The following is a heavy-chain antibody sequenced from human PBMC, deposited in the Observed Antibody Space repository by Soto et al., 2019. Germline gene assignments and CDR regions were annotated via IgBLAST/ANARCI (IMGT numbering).Heavy chain of an antibody. CDR1: GFTFSSYG. V-gene: IGHV3-30*18. CDR2: ISYDGSNK. D-gene: IGHD1-26*01. J-gene: IGHJ4*02. Sequence: QVQLVESGGGVVQPGRSLRLSCAASGFTFSSYGMHWVRQAPGKGLEWVAVISYDGSNKYYADSMKGRFTISRDNSKNTLYLQMNSLRDEDTAVYYCANVVRGNYPEFDYWGQGTLVTVSS. CDR3: ANVVRGNYPEFDY.